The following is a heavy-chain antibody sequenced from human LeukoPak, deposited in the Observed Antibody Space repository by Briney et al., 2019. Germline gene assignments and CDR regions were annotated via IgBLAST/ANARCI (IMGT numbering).Heavy chain of an antibody. Sequence: GGSLRLSCAASGFTVSSNYMCWVRQAPGKGLEWVSVIYSGGSTYYADSVKGRFTISRDNSKNTLYLQMNSLRAEDTAVYYCARTTTNRYYYYGMDVWGQGTTVTVSS. J-gene: IGHJ6*02. D-gene: IGHD4-4*01. CDR3: ARTTTNRYYYYGMDV. V-gene: IGHV3-66*01. CDR2: IYSGGST. CDR1: GFTVSSNY.